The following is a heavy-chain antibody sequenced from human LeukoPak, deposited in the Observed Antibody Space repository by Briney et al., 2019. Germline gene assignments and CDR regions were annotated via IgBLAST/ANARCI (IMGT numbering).Heavy chain of an antibody. Sequence: PSETLSLTCTVSGGSISSGGYYWSWIRQHPGKGLEWIGYIYYSGSTYYNPSLKSRVTISVDTSKNQFSLKLSSVTAADTAVYYCATTTVVTRYWYFDLWGRGTLVTVSS. D-gene: IGHD4-23*01. CDR3: ATTTVVTRYWYFDL. CDR1: GGSISSGGYY. CDR2: IYYSGST. J-gene: IGHJ2*01. V-gene: IGHV4-31*03.